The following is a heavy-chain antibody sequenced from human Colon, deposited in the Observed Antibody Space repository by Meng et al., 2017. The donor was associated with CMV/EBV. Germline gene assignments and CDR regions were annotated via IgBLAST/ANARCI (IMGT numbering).Heavy chain of an antibody. Sequence: TFSSYSMNWVRQAPGKGLEWVSYISSSSSTIYYADSVKGRFTISRDNSKNTLYLQMNSLRAEDTAVYYCAKVAHRVVPYYFDYWGQGTLVTVSS. D-gene: IGHD2-2*01. CDR1: TFSSYS. V-gene: IGHV3-48*01. CDR2: ISSSSSTI. CDR3: AKVAHRVVPYYFDY. J-gene: IGHJ4*02.